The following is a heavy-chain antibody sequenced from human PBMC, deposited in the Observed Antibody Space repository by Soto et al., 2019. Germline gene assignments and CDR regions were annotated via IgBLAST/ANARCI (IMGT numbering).Heavy chain of an antibody. J-gene: IGHJ4*02. V-gene: IGHV3-23*01. CDR1: GFTFSSYA. D-gene: IGHD6-19*01. Sequence: SLRLSCAASGFTFSSYAMSWVRQAPGKGLEWVSAISGSGGSTYYADSVKGRFTISRDNSKNTLYLQMNSLRAEDTAVYYCAKNGGYSSGWHRDFWGQGTLVTVSS. CDR3: AKNGGYSSGWHRDF. CDR2: ISGSGGST.